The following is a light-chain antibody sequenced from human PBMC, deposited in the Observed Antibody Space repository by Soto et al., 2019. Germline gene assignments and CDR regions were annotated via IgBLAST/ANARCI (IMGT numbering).Light chain of an antibody. V-gene: IGKV3D-15*01. J-gene: IGKJ2*01. CDR3: QQYDNWPPYT. Sequence: EIVMTQSPATLSLFPGERATLSCRASQSVSSNLGWYQQTPGQAPRLLIYGASTRATGIPARFSGSGSGTEFTLTISSLQSEDFAVYYCQQYDNWPPYTFGQGTKLEIK. CDR2: GAS. CDR1: QSVSSN.